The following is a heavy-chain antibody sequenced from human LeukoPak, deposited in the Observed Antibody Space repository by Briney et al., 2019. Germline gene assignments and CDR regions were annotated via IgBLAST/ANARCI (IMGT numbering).Heavy chain of an antibody. CDR3: ARGERTVPFDY. CDR1: GGTFSSYA. J-gene: IGHJ4*02. CDR2: ILPICGTA. Sequence: GASVKVSCKASGGTFSSYAINWVRQAPGQGLEWMGGILPICGTANYAQKFQGRVTITTDESTSTAYMELSSLRSEDTAVYYCARGERTVPFDYWGQGTLVTVSS. D-gene: IGHD4-17*01. V-gene: IGHV1-69*05.